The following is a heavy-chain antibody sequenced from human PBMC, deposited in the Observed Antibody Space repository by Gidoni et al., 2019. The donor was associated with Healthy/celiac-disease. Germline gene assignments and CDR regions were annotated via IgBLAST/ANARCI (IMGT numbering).Heavy chain of an antibody. D-gene: IGHD3-10*01. CDR1: GGSFSGYY. Sequence: QVQLQQWGAGLLKPSETLSLTCAVYGGSFSGYYWSWIRQPPGKGLEWIGEINHSGSTNYNPSLKSRVTISVDTSKNQFSLKLSSVTAADTAVYYCARVEYYYGSGSYYKRVFYYYYGMDVWGQGTTVTVSS. CDR3: ARVEYYYGSGSYYKRVFYYYYGMDV. CDR2: INHSGST. J-gene: IGHJ6*02. V-gene: IGHV4-34*01.